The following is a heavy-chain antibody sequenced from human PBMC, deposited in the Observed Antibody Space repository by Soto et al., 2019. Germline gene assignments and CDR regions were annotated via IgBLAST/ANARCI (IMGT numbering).Heavy chain of an antibody. J-gene: IGHJ6*02. CDR2: INPNSGGT. D-gene: IGHD6-6*01. CDR3: ARAWGSSSTPREVYYYYGMDV. V-gene: IGHV1-2*04. Sequence: QVQLVQSGAEVKKPGASVKVSCKASGYTFTGYYMHWVRQAPGQGLEWMGWINPNSGGTNYAQKFQGWVTMTRDTSISTAYMELSRLRSDDTAVYYCARAWGSSSTPREVYYYYGMDVWGQGTTVTVSS. CDR1: GYTFTGYY.